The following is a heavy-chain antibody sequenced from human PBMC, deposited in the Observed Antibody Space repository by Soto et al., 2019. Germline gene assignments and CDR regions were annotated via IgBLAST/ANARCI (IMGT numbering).Heavy chain of an antibody. CDR2: ISYDGSSK. V-gene: IGHV3-30*18. J-gene: IGHJ6*02. Sequence: QVQLVESGGGVVQPGRSLRLSCAAYGFAFSNYGIHWLRQAPGKGLEWVAVISYDGSSKDYADSVKGRFTISRDNSKNTLYLQMNSLTIEDTAVYYCAKDDGSTWSMFYSYYGVDVWGQGTTVTVSS. CDR1: GFAFSNYG. D-gene: IGHD6-13*01. CDR3: AKDDGSTWSMFYSYYGVDV.